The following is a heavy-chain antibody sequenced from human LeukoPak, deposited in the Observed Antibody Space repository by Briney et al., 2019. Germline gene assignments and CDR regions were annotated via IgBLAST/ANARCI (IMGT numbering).Heavy chain of an antibody. CDR1: GFTFSTFA. J-gene: IGHJ6*02. D-gene: IGHD2-8*02. CDR2: IGANVGST. Sequence: PGRSLRLSCVASGFTFSTFAMYWLRQAPGKGLEWVSAIGANVGSTSYADSVRGRFTISRDNSRNTLYLQMSSLRTDDTATYYCTKSTDYWYYGMDVWGQGTTVTVSS. CDR3: TKSTDYWYYGMDV. V-gene: IGHV3-23*01.